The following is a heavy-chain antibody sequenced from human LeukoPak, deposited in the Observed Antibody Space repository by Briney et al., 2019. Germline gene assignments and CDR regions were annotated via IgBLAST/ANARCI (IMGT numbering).Heavy chain of an antibody. J-gene: IGHJ5*02. CDR3: AREALNSYYYDTSLNWFDP. CDR1: GGTFSSYA. D-gene: IGHD3-22*01. V-gene: IGHV1-69*13. CDR2: IIPIFGAA. Sequence: GASVKVSCKASGGTFSSYAISWVREAPAQGLEWMGGIIPIFGAANYAQKFQGRVTITADESTSTAYMELSSLRSEDTAVYYCAREALNSYYYDTSLNWFDPWGQGTLVTVSS.